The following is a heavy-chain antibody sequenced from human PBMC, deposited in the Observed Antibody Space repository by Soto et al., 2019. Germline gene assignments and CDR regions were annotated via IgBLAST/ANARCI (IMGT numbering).Heavy chain of an antibody. CDR3: ARDQPSGTTFYYYYGMDV. V-gene: IGHV4-59*01. J-gene: IGHJ6*02. Sequence: SETLSLTCTVSGGSISSYYWSWIRQPPGKGLEWIGYIYYSGSTNYNPSLKSRVTISVDTSKNQFSLKLSSVTAADTAVYYCARDQPSGTTFYYYYGMDVWGQGTTVTVSS. CDR1: GGSISSYY. CDR2: IYYSGST. D-gene: IGHD1-7*01.